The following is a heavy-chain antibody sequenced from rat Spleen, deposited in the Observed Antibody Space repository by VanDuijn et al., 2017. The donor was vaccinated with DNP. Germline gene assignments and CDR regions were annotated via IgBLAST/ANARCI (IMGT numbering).Heavy chain of an antibody. J-gene: IGHJ2*01. Sequence: EVQLQESGPGLVKPSQSLSLTCSVTGLSITSNYWGWIRKFPGNKMEYIGHISYSGRTHYNSSLKSRISITRDTSKNQFFLQLTSVTTEDTATYYCARWNIGTTTLDYWGQGVMVTVSS. CDR2: ISYSGRT. V-gene: IGHV3-1*01. CDR1: GLSITSNY. CDR3: ARWNIGTTTLDY. D-gene: IGHD1-5*01.